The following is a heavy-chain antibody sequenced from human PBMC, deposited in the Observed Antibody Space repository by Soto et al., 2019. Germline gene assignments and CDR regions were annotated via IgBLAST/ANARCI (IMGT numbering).Heavy chain of an antibody. CDR1: GFTFSSYW. Sequence: GGSLRLSCAASGFTFSSYWMSWVRQAPGKGLEWVANIKQDGSEKYYVDSVKGRFTISRDNAKNSLYMQMNSLRAEDTAVYYCARSLLWFGEDAFDIWGQGTMVTVSS. V-gene: IGHV3-7*01. CDR2: IKQDGSEK. D-gene: IGHD3-10*01. CDR3: ARSLLWFGEDAFDI. J-gene: IGHJ3*02.